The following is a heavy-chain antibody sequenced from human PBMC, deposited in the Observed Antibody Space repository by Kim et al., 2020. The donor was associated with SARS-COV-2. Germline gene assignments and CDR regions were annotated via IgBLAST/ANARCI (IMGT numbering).Heavy chain of an antibody. J-gene: IGHJ3*02. CDR3: ATIALSWAFDI. CDR2: IYYSGST. Sequence: SETLSLTCTVSGGSISSSSYYWGWIRQPPGKGLEWIGSIYYSGSTYYNPSLKSRVTISVDTSKNQFSLKLSSVTAADTAVYYCATIALSWAFDIWGQGT. D-gene: IGHD6-13*01. V-gene: IGHV4-39*01. CDR1: GGSISSSSYY.